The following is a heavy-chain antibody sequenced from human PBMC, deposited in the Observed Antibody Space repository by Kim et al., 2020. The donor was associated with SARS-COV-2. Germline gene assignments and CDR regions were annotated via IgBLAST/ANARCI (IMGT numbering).Heavy chain of an antibody. J-gene: IGHJ3*02. CDR2: INHSGST. Sequence: SETLSLTCAVYGGSFSGYYWSWIRQPPGKGLEWIGEINHSGSTNYNPSLKSRVTISVDTSKNQFSLKLSSVTAADTAVYYCARANYYGSGSYYRPHAFDIWGQGTMVTVSS. CDR3: ARANYYGSGSYYRPHAFDI. D-gene: IGHD3-10*01. CDR1: GGSFSGYY. V-gene: IGHV4-34*01.